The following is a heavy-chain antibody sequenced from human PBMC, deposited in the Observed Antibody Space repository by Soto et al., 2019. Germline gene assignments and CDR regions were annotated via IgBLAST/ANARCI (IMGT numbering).Heavy chain of an antibody. CDR1: GFTFSSYA. D-gene: IGHD2-15*01. CDR2: ISYDGSNK. CDR3: ARELIVDTSAFDY. J-gene: IGHJ4*02. Sequence: QVQLVESGGGVVQPGRSLRLSCAASGFTFSSYAMHWVRQAPGKGLEWVAVISYDGSNKYYADSVKGRFTISRDNSKNTLYLQMNSLRAEDTAVYYCARELIVDTSAFDYWGQGTLVTVSS. V-gene: IGHV3-30-3*01.